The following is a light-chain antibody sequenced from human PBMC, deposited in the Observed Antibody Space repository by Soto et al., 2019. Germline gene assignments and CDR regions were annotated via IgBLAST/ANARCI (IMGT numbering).Light chain of an antibody. CDR2: LTS. Sequence: DIQMTQSPSSLSASVGDRVTITCRASQSISTYLNWYQQKPGSAPKVLIFLTSNMQSAVPSRFSGSGSGTDFTLTISSLQPEDFATYYCQQSYQTPPTFGPGTKVDIK. V-gene: IGKV1-39*01. CDR1: QSISTY. J-gene: IGKJ3*01. CDR3: QQSYQTPPT.